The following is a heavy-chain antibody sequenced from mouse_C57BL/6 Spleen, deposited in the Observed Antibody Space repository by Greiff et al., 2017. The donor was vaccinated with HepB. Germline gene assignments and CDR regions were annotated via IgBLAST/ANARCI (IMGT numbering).Heavy chain of an antibody. Sequence: QVQLKQSGAELVMPGASVKLSCKASGYTFTSYWMHWVKQRPGQGLEWIGEIDPSDSYTNYNQKFKGKSTLTVDKSSSTAYMQLSSLTSEDSAVYYCARGGSPFAYWGQGTLVTVSA. CDR2: IDPSDSYT. V-gene: IGHV1-69*01. J-gene: IGHJ3*01. CDR1: GYTFTSYW. CDR3: ARGGSPFAY.